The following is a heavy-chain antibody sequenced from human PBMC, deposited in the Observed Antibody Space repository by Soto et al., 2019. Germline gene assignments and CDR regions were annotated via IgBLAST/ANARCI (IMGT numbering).Heavy chain of an antibody. CDR2: IYHSGST. Sequence: SETLSLTCAVSGGSISSSNWWSWVRQPPGKGLEWIGEIYHSGSTNYNPSLKSRVTISVDKSKNQFSLKLSSVTAADTAVYYCASGYYDSSGYYYVFDYWGQGTLVTVSS. D-gene: IGHD3-22*01. CDR1: GGSISSSNW. V-gene: IGHV4-4*02. CDR3: ASGYYDSSGYYYVFDY. J-gene: IGHJ4*02.